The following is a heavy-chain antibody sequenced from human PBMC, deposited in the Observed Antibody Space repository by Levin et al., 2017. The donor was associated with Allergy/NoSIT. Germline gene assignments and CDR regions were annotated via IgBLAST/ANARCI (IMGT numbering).Heavy chain of an antibody. D-gene: IGHD3-22*01. Sequence: SVKVSCKASGGTFSSYAISWVRQAPGQGLEWMGGIIPIFGTANYAQKFQGRVTITADESTSTAYMELSSLRSEDTAVYYCARDRGVAYDYDSSALDYWGQGTLVTVSS. CDR1: GGTFSSYA. CDR2: IIPIFGTA. CDR3: ARDRGVAYDYDSSALDY. V-gene: IGHV1-69*13. J-gene: IGHJ4*02.